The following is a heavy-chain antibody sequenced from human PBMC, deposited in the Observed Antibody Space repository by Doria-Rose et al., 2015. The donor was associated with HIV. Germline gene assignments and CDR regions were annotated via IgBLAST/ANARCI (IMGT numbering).Heavy chain of an antibody. Sequence: QVQLQQWGAGLLKPSETLSLTCAVYGGSFSGYYWSWIRQPPGKGLEWIGEIDHSGGTNYNPSLKSRVTISLDTSKNQFSLTLKSVTAADTALYYCAREGIATRLRAWSPDFWGQGTLVAVSS. CDR1: GGSFSGYY. CDR3: AREGIATRLRAWSPDF. CDR2: IDHSGGT. V-gene: IGHV4-34*01. D-gene: IGHD6-6*01. J-gene: IGHJ4*02.